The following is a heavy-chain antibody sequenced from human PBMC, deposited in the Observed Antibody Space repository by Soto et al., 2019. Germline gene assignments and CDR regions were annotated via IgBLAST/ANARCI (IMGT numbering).Heavy chain of an antibody. Sequence: EVQLLESGGGLVQPGESLRLSCAASGFTFGSYFMNWVRQAPGKGPEWVSDINKDGGRTHYADSVRGRFTISRDNSRNTLYLQMNRLRVEDTALYYCAKDLHWYGMDVWGQGTTVTVSS. CDR2: INKDGGRT. J-gene: IGHJ6*02. CDR3: AKDLHWYGMDV. CDR1: GFTFGSYF. V-gene: IGHV3-23*01. D-gene: IGHD1-1*01.